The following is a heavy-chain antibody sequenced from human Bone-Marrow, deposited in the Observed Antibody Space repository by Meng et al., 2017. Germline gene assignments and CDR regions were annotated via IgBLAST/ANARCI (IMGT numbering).Heavy chain of an antibody. D-gene: IGHD6-6*01. CDR3: ARYSSSSLAFDF. Sequence: QLQLQESGSGPLKPSQTLSLTCAVSGDSISSGGYSWSWIRQPPGKGLEWIGYIYHSGSTYFNPSLKSRVTVSVDRSKNQFSLNLSSVTAADTAAYYCARYSSSSLAFDFWGQGTLVTVSS. CDR1: GDSISSGGYS. CDR2: IYHSGST. J-gene: IGHJ4*02. V-gene: IGHV4-30-2*01.